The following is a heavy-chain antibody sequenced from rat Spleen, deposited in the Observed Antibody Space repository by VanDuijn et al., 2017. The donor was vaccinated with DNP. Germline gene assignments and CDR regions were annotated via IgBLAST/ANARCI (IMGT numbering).Heavy chain of an antibody. V-gene: IGHV3-3*01. Sequence: EVQLQESGPGLVKPSQSLFLTCSVTGYSITRSYRWNWIRKFPGNKLEWIGYINTAGSTNYNPSLKSRISITRDTSKNQFFLQVNSVTTEDTATYYCARLGTQGFAYWGQGTLVTVSS. J-gene: IGHJ3*01. CDR2: INTAGST. CDR1: GYSITRSYR. D-gene: IGHD1-5*01. CDR3: ARLGTQGFAY.